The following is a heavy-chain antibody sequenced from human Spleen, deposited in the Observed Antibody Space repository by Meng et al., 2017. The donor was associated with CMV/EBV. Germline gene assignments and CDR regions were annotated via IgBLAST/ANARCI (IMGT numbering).Heavy chain of an antibody. J-gene: IGHJ5*02. CDR2: MYSGGDS. CDR1: GFSVSTNY. D-gene: IGHD6-13*01. V-gene: IGHV3-66*01. Sequence: GGSLRLSCTASGFSVSTNYMSWVRQAPGKGLEWVSVMYSGGDSHYSDSVKGRFTISRDNAKNSLYLQMNSLRAEDTAVYYCAREDSSSWYPWGQGTLVTVSS. CDR3: AREDSSSWYP.